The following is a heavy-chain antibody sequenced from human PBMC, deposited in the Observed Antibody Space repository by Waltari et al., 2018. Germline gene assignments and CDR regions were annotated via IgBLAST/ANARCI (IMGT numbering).Heavy chain of an antibody. CDR1: GYSIATNGYY. V-gene: IGHV4-38-2*02. CDR3: TRDTHMDV. CDR2: VYNSGST. Sequence: QAQLQESGPGLVKPSETLFLTCAVSGYSIATNGYYWGWIRQPPGKGLEWIGSVYNSGSTYYNPSRRGRVSVSADMSKNLFSLKLTSVTGADTAVYFCTRDTHMDVWGIGTTVTVSS. J-gene: IGHJ6*03.